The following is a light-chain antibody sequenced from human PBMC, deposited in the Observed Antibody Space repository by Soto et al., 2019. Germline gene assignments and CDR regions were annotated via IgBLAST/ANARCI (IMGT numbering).Light chain of an antibody. CDR3: GTWVIGLSAHV. V-gene: IGLV1-51*01. CDR2: DTY. CDR1: TSDIGNNY. Sequence: QSVLTQPPSLSAAPGQTVTISCSGSTSDIGNNYVSWYRQLPGTAPKLLIYDTYKRPSGIPGRCSGSKSCTSTTVVITVLQTGDEADDYSGTWVIGLSAHVFGPGSEVTVL. J-gene: IGLJ1*01.